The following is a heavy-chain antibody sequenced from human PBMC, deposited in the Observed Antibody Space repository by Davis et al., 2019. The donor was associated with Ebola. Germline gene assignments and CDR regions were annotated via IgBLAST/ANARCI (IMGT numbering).Heavy chain of an antibody. Sequence: SETLSLTCAVYGGSLSGYYYSWIRQPPGKGLEWIGEISHRGITDYNPSLKSRVTISVDSSKSQLSLKLTSLTAADTAVYYCARGIQVWSWNNWGQGTLVTVSS. D-gene: IGHD5-18*01. CDR3: ARGIQVWSWNN. CDR1: GGSLSGYY. CDR2: ISHRGIT. J-gene: IGHJ4*02. V-gene: IGHV4-34*01.